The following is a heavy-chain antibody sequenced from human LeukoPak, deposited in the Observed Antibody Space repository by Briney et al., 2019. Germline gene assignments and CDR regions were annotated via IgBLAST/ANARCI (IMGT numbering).Heavy chain of an antibody. CDR1: GGSISSSSYY. J-gene: IGHJ5*02. CDR3: ARENLDGGNSDNWFDP. Sequence: SETLSLTCTVSGGSISSSSYYWGWIRQPPGKGLEWIGSIYHSGSTYYNPSLKSRVTISVDTSKNQFSLKLSSVTAADTAVYYCARENLDGGNSDNWFDPWGQGTLVTVSS. V-gene: IGHV4-39*07. D-gene: IGHD4-23*01. CDR2: IYHSGST.